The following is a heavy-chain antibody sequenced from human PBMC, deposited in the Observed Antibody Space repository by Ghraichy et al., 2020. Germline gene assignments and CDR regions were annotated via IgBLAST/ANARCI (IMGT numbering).Heavy chain of an antibody. J-gene: IGHJ6*02. Sequence: GGSLRLSCEGSGFALSSYSMNWVRQSPGKGLEWVSYITSSGRTISYADSVKGRFTISRDNAQNSLYLQMNSLRDEDTAVYYCARGSTVVRFYYYDGMDVWGQGTTVTVSS. CDR2: ITSSGRTI. D-gene: IGHD4-23*01. CDR3: ARGSTVVRFYYYDGMDV. V-gene: IGHV3-48*02. CDR1: GFALSSYS.